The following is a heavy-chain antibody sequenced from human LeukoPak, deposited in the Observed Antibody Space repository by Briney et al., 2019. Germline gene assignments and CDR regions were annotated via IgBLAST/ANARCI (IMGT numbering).Heavy chain of an antibody. CDR2: ISSSSSYI. V-gene: IGHV3-21*04. CDR1: GFTFSGYS. CDR3: AKDPGWFGEDKNWYFDL. J-gene: IGHJ2*01. D-gene: IGHD3-10*01. Sequence: GGSLRLSCAASGFTFSGYSMNWVRQAPGKGLEWVSSISSSSSYIYYADSVKGRFTISRDNAKNSLYLQMNSLRADDTAVYYCAKDPGWFGEDKNWYFDLWGRGTLVTVSS.